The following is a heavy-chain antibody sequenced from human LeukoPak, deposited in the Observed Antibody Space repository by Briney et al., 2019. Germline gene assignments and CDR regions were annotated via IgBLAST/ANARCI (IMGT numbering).Heavy chain of an antibody. D-gene: IGHD6-13*01. CDR1: GGSISSGGYY. V-gene: IGHV4-31*03. J-gene: IGHJ6*04. CDR3: ARGSSWSTFGMDV. Sequence: PSQTLSLTCTVSGGSISSGGYYWSWISQPPGKGLGWIVYIYYSGSTYYNPSLESRVTISVDTSKNQFSLNLSSVTAADTAVYYCARGSSWSTFGMDVWGEGTTVTVSS. CDR2: IYYSGST.